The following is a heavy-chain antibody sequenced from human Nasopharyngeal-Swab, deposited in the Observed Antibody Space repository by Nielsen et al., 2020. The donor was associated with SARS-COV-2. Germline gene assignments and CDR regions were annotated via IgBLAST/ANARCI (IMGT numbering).Heavy chain of an antibody. D-gene: IGHD3-3*01. J-gene: IGHJ6*03. CDR2: IIPIFGTA. Sequence: RQAPGQGLEWMGGIIPIFGTANYAQKFQGRVTITADESTSTAYMELSSLRSEDTAVYYCARVRNFWSGYPNYYYYYYMDVWGKGTTVTVSS. CDR3: ARVRNFWSGYPNYYYYYYMDV. V-gene: IGHV1-69*01.